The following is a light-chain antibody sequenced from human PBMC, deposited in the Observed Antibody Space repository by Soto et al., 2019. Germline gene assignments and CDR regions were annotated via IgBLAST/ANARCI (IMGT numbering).Light chain of an antibody. V-gene: IGKV3-11*01. J-gene: IGKJ1*01. CDR1: QSINNY. CDR2: DAS. Sequence: EIVLTQSPATLSLSPGERATLSCRASQSINNYLAWYQQKPGQAPRLLIYDASNRATGIPARFSGSGSGTDFTLTISTLEPDDFAVYYCQQGSNWPRGTFGQGTKVDIK. CDR3: QQGSNWPRGT.